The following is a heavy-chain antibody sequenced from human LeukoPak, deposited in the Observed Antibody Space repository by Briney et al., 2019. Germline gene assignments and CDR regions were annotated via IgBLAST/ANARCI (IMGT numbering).Heavy chain of an antibody. CDR3: ARFSKYSDTSAHYLDY. D-gene: IGHD3-22*01. CDR1: GGSISGYY. J-gene: IGHJ4*02. Sequence: SETLSLTCTVSGGSISGYYWSWVRQSPEKGLESIGFICYTGTTYYNPSLKSRLTISIDTSQNQFSLRLTSVTAADTAVYYCARFSKYSDTSAHYLDYWGQGTLVSVSS. V-gene: IGHV4-59*01. CDR2: ICYTGTT.